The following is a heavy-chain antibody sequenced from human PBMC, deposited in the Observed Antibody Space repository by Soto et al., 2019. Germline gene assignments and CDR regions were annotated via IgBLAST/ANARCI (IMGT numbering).Heavy chain of an antibody. J-gene: IGHJ4*02. Sequence: EVQLLESGGGLVQPGGSLRLSCAASGFTFSSYAMSWGRQAPGKGLEWVSAISGSGGSTYDADSVKGRFTISRDNAKNKLCLQMSRLRAAYTAVYYCAYSCTPVDFWGQGTVVTVSS. CDR2: ISGSGGST. D-gene: IGHD6-13*01. V-gene: IGHV3-23*01. CDR3: AYSCTPVDF. CDR1: GFTFSSYA.